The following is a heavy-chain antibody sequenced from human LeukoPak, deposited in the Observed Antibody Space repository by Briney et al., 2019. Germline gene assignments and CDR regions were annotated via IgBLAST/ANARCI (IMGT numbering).Heavy chain of an antibody. CDR2: IIPIFGTA. J-gene: IGHJ4*02. CDR3: ARGGAGIRYFDWLLYY. V-gene: IGHV1-69*13. CDR1: GGTFSSYA. Sequence: ASVKVSCKASGGTFSSYAISWVRQAPGQGLEWMGGIIPIFGTANYAQKFQGRVTITADESTSTAYMELSSLRSEDTAVYYCARGGAGIRYFDWLLYYWGQGTLVTVSS. D-gene: IGHD3-9*01.